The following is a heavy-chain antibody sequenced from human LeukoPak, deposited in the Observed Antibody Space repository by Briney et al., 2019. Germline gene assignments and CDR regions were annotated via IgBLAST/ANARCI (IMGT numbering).Heavy chain of an antibody. CDR2: ISGSGGGT. CDR3: ARNSLIAAAGTGDWFDP. D-gene: IGHD6-13*01. Sequence: GGSLRLSCEASGVTFSSYVMSWVRQAPGKRPEWVSGISGSGGGTYYADSVKGRFTISRDNAKNSLYLQMNNLRDEDTAVYYCARNSLIAAAGTGDWFDPWGQGALVTVSS. J-gene: IGHJ5*02. CDR1: GVTFSSYV. V-gene: IGHV3-23*01.